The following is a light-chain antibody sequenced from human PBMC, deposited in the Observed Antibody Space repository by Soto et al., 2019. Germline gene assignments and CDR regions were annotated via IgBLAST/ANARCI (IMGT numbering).Light chain of an antibody. CDR2: AAS. CDR3: QQFNNYPRT. CDR1: QGISSY. Sequence: DIQLTQSPSFLSASVGDRVTITCRASQGISSYLAWYQQKPGKAPKLLIYAASTLQSGVPSRFSGSGSGTEFTLTINSLQPAEFATYYCQQFNNYPRTFGQGTKLEIK. J-gene: IGKJ2*01. V-gene: IGKV1-9*01.